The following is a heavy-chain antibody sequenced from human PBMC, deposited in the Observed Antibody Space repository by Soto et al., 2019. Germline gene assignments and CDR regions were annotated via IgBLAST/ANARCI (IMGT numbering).Heavy chain of an antibody. Sequence: QVQLVQSGAEVKKPGASVKVYCKASVYTFTRSDINWVRQSTGQGLEWMGWMNPNSGNTVYAQKFQGRVTMTRNTSISTAYMALSSLRSEDTAVYYCAREHGNYALDCWGPGDLGSVSS. CDR2: MNPNSGNT. V-gene: IGHV1-8*01. J-gene: IGHJ4*02. CDR3: AREHGNYALDC. CDR1: VYTFTRSD. D-gene: IGHD4-17*01.